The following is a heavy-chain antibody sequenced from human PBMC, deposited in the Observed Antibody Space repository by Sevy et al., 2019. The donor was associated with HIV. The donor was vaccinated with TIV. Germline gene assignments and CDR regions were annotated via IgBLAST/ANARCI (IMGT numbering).Heavy chain of an antibody. CDR1: GYTFTSYA. J-gene: IGHJ4*02. V-gene: IGHV1-3*01. D-gene: IGHD3-22*01. Sequence: ASLKVSCKASGYTFTSYAMHWVRQAPGQRLEWMGWINAGNGNTKYSQKFQGRVTITRDTSASTAYMELSSLRSEVTAVYYCARGVYYYDSSGYPTPFDYWGQGTLVTVSS. CDR3: ARGVYYYDSSGYPTPFDY. CDR2: INAGNGNT.